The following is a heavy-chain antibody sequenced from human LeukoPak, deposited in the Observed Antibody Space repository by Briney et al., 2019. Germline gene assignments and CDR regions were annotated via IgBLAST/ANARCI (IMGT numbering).Heavy chain of an antibody. V-gene: IGHV4-34*01. J-gene: IGHJ6*03. D-gene: IGHD3-9*01. CDR2: INHSGST. CDR3: ARHSSSGRRITIFDEAYYYMDV. CDR1: GGSFSGYY. Sequence: PSETLSLTCAVYGGSFSGYYWSWIRQPPGKGLEWIGEINHSGSTNYNPSLKSRVTISVDTSKNQFSLKLSSVTAADTAVYYCARHSSSGRRITIFDEAYYYMDVWGKGTTVTISS.